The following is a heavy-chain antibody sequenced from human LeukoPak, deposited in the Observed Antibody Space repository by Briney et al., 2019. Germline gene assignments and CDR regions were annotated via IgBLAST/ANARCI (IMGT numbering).Heavy chain of an antibody. D-gene: IGHD1-26*01. CDR1: GGSFSSYY. J-gene: IGHJ4*02. V-gene: IGHV4-39*01. CDR3: ARHLSGSYSGLDY. Sequence: PETLSLTCAVYGGSFSSYYWGWIRQPPGKGLEWIGSIYYSGSTYYNPSLKSRVTISVDTSKNQFSLKLSSVTAADTAVYYCARHLSGSYSGLDYWGQGTLVTVSS. CDR2: IYYSGST.